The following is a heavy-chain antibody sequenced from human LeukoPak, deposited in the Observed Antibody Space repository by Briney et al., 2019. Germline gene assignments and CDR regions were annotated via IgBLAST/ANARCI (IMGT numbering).Heavy chain of an antibody. CDR1: GSTIGSYS. Sequence: LRLSWAASGSTIGSYSMYWVREPRGGLLGRVSFITNSGGTNYDQNSVRGGFTISRDNAKHSLYLQMNSLRAEDTAVYYCARGRLGARGMDVWGQGTTVTVSS. D-gene: IGHD3-16*01. CDR3: ARGRLGARGMDV. V-gene: IGHV3-48*04. CDR2: ITNSGGTN. J-gene: IGHJ6*02.